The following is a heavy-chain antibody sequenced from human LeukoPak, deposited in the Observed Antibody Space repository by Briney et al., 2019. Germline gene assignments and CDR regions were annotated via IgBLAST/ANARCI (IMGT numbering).Heavy chain of an antibody. D-gene: IGHD3-22*01. Sequence: GGSLRLSCAASGFTFSSYAMHWVRQAPGKGLEWVAVISYDGSNKYYADSVKGRFTISRDNSKNTLYLQMNGLRAEDTAVYYCARDGARDSSGFDPWGQGTLVTVSS. CDR2: ISYDGSNK. CDR1: GFTFSSYA. J-gene: IGHJ5*02. V-gene: IGHV3-30*04. CDR3: ARDGARDSSGFDP.